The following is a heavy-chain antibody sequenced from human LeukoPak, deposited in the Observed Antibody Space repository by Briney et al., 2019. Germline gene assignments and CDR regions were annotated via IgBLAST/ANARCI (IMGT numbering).Heavy chain of an antibody. CDR2: IYDTGST. J-gene: IGHJ2*01. V-gene: IGHV4-61*09. CDR1: GGSISSGTHY. D-gene: IGHD3-22*01. CDR3: AGTPDSSGYFQWYFGL. Sequence: SQTLSLTCNVSGGSISSGTHYWTWIRQPPGKGLEWIGYIYDTGSTNYNPSLKSRLTISIDTSKNQFSLRLNSVTAADTAVYYCAGTPDSSGYFQWYFGLWGRGAPVTVSS.